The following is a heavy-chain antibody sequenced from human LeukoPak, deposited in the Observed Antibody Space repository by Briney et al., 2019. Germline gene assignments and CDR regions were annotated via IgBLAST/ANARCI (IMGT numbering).Heavy chain of an antibody. CDR1: GVSISNYF. D-gene: IGHD3-22*01. CDR3: ARHVPLYHSDSSGYYVFYYFDY. Sequence: SETLSLTCTVSGVSISNYFWSWVRQPAGKGLEWIGRIYSTGRSDYNPSLKSRITMSVDTSKNQFSLKLSSVTAADTAVYYCARHVPLYHSDSSGYYVFYYFDYWGQGTLVTVSS. CDR2: IYSTGRS. V-gene: IGHV4-4*07. J-gene: IGHJ4*02.